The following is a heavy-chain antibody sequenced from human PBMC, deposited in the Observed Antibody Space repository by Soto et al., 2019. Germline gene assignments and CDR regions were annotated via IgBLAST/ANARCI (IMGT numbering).Heavy chain of an antibody. CDR1: GGSISSGGYF. Sequence: SETLSLTCTVSGGSISSGGYFWSWVRQHPGKGLEWIGNIYYNGRTYYNPSLKSRVTISVDTSKNQFSLKLSSVTAADTAVYYCARFAKEENPKVGSWYYFDYWGQGTRVTVSS. D-gene: IGHD6-13*01. CDR3: ARFAKEENPKVGSWYYFDY. CDR2: IYYNGRT. V-gene: IGHV4-31*03. J-gene: IGHJ4*02.